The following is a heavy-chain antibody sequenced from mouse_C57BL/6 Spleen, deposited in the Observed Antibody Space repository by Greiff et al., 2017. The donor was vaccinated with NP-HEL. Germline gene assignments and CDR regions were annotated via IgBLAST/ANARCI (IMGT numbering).Heavy chain of an antibody. CDR2: IYPGSGST. CDR1: GYTFTSYW. J-gene: IGHJ4*01. CDR3: ARRGHYSNPYYAMDY. D-gene: IGHD2-5*01. V-gene: IGHV1-55*01. Sequence: VQLQQPGAELVKPGASVKMSCKASGYTFTSYWVTWVKQRPGQGLEWIGDIYPGSGSTNYNEKFKSKATLTVDTSSSTAYMQLSSLTSEDSAVYYCARRGHYSNPYYAMDYWGQGTSVTVSS.